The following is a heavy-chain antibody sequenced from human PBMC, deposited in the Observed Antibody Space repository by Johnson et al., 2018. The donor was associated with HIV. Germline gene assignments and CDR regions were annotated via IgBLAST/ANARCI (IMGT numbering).Heavy chain of an antibody. V-gene: IGHV3-30*14. D-gene: IGHD6-6*01. Sequence: QVQVVESGGGLVQPGRSLRLSCAASGFTFRSYAMHWVRQAPGRGLEWVAVISYDGSNKYYADSVKGRFTISRDNSKNTLYLQMNCLRAGETAVYYCARANSRGAEYSNLGAFDIWGQGTMVTVSS. CDR1: GFTFRSYA. CDR3: ARANSRGAEYSNLGAFDI. CDR2: ISYDGSNK. J-gene: IGHJ3*02.